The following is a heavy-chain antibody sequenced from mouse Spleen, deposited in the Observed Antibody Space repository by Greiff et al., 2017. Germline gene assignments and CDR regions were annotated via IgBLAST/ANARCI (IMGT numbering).Heavy chain of an antibody. J-gene: IGHJ3*01. CDR3: ARGAYYDYGGFAY. CDR1: GYTFTDYN. V-gene: IGHV1-18*01. Sequence: EVQLQQSGPELVKPGASVKIPCKASGYTFTDYNMDWVKQSHGKSLEWIGDINPNNGGTIYNQKFKGKATLTVDKSSSTAYMELRSLTSEDTAVYYCARGAYYDYGGFAYWGQGTLVTVSA. CDR2: INPNNGGT. D-gene: IGHD2-4*01.